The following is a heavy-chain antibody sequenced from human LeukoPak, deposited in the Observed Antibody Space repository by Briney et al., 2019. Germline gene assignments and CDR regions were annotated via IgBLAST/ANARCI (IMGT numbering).Heavy chain of an antibody. CDR2: ITSSSSYI. J-gene: IGHJ5*02. D-gene: IGHD3-10*01. CDR1: GFTFSTSS. CDR3: ATDLIHYYGSGAKT. Sequence: GGSLRLSCAASGFTFSTSSMNWVRQAPGKGLEWVSSITSSSSYIYYADSVKGRSTISRDNAKNSLYLQMNSLRAEDTAVYYCATDLIHYYGSGAKTWGQGTLVTVSS. V-gene: IGHV3-21*01.